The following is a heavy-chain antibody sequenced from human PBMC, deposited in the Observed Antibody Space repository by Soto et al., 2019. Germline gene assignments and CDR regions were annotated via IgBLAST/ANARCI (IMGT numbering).Heavy chain of an antibody. CDR1: GFTFTNFG. Sequence: PGGSLRLSCAASGFTFTNFGMSWVRQPPGKGLEWVSAISSTGVTTYYADSVKGRFTISRDNSKNTLSLQMNSLRVEDTAVYYCSKHRPAAGALGDSWGQGTLVTVSS. J-gene: IGHJ4*02. CDR3: SKHRPAAGALGDS. V-gene: IGHV3-23*01. CDR2: ISSTGVTT. D-gene: IGHD6-13*01.